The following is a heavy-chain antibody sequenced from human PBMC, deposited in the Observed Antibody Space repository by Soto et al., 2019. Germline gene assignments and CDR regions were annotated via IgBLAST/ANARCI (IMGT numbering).Heavy chain of an antibody. V-gene: IGHV3-23*01. J-gene: IGHJ5*02. CDR2: IGVSRDA. D-gene: IGHD3-10*01. Sequence: EVQLLESGGGLVQPGESLRLSCAASGFTFSSYAMSWARQAPGKGLEWVLSIGVSRDAYYADSVKGRCTISRYNSRNTLYLQMNSLRAEDTAIDYCAKNYFCDAWGQGTLVTVSS. CDR3: AKNYFCDA. CDR1: GFTFSSYA.